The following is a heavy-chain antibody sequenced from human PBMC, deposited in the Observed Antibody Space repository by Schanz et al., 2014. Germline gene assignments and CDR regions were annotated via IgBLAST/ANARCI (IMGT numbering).Heavy chain of an antibody. CDR2: IWYDGSNK. J-gene: IGHJ6*02. CDR3: ARDMTSMGESGFYYYGMDV. V-gene: IGHV3-33*01. D-gene: IGHD1-26*01. CDR1: GFTFSSYG. Sequence: QVHLVESGGGVVQPGRSLSLSCAASGFTFSSYGMHWVRQAPGRGLEWVALIWYDGSNKYYAESVKGRFTISRDNPKNTLYLQMNSLRAEDTAVYYCARDMTSMGESGFYYYGMDVWGQGTTATVSS.